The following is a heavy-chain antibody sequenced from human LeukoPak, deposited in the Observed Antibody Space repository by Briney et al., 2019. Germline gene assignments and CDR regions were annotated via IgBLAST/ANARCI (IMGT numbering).Heavy chain of an antibody. V-gene: IGHV4-59*01. Sequence: SETLSLTCTVSGGSISSYYWSWIRQPPGKGLEWIGYLYYSESPNYNPSLKSRVTISVDTSKNQFSLKLSSVTAADTAVYYCARGGYSYGNYYYYYMDVWGKGTTVTVSS. CDR3: ARGGYSYGNYYYYYMDV. D-gene: IGHD5-18*01. CDR2: LYYSESP. J-gene: IGHJ6*03. CDR1: GGSISSYY.